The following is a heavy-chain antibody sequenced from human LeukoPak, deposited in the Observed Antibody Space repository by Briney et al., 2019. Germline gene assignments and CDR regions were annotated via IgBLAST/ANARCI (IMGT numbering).Heavy chain of an antibody. V-gene: IGHV6-1*01. CDR3: ARAMTASGSFHY. D-gene: IGHD2-21*02. Sequence: SQTLSLTCAISGDSVSSNSAAWNWIRQSPSRGLEWLGRTYYRSKWFNDYEVSVKSRISIKPDTSKNQFSLQLNSVTPEDTAVYYCARAMTASGSFHYWGQGTLVTVSS. J-gene: IGHJ4*02. CDR2: TYYRSKWFN. CDR1: GDSVSSNSAA.